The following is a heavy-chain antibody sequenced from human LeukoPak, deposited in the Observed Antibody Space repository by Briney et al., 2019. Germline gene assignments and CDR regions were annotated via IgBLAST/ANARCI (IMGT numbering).Heavy chain of an antibody. Sequence: GASVKVSCKASGYTFSDYYIQWVRQAPGQGLEWVGRINPNSGATSFAQKFQGRVTMTRDTSINTAYMELNRLRSDDTAVYYCARHRMYGANSALFDAWGQGTLVTVSS. J-gene: IGHJ5*02. V-gene: IGHV1-2*06. CDR1: GYTFSDYY. D-gene: IGHD4-23*01. CDR2: INPNSGAT. CDR3: ARHRMYGANSALFDA.